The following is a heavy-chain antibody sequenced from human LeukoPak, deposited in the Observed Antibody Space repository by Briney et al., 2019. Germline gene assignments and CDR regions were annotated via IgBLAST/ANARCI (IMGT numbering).Heavy chain of an antibody. D-gene: IGHD5-18*01. CDR2: INSDGSST. Sequence: PGGSLRLSCAASGFTFSSYWMHWVRQAPGKGPVWVSRINSDGSSTSYADSVKGRFTISRDNAKNSLYLQMNSLRAEDTAVYYCARDRSYGLNFDYWGQGTLVTVSS. J-gene: IGHJ4*02. CDR1: GFTFSSYW. V-gene: IGHV3-74*01. CDR3: ARDRSYGLNFDY.